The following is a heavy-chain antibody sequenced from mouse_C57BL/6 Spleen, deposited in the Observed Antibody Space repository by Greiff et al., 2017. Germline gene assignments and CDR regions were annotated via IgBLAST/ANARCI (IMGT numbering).Heavy chain of an antibody. J-gene: IGHJ2*01. CDR1: GYAFTNYL. CDR3: AREGHYGSDY. D-gene: IGHD1-1*01. V-gene: IGHV1-54*01. CDR2: INPGSGGT. Sequence: VQLQQSGAELVRPGTSVKVSCKASGYAFTNYLIEWVKQRPGQGLEWIGVINPGSGGTNYNEKFKGKATLTADKSSSTAYMQLSSLTSEDSAVYFCAREGHYGSDYWGQGTTLTVSS.